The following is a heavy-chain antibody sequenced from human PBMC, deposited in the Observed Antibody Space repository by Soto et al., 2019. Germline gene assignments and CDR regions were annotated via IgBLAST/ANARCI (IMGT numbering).Heavy chain of an antibody. CDR2: IKSKTDGGTP. Sequence: WMSWVRQAPGKGLEWVGRIKSKTDGGTPDYAAPVIGRFIISRDDSKNTLYLQMNSLKTEDTAVYYCKGDSYYDFWSGYSSWFDPWGQGTLVTVSS. CDR1: W. D-gene: IGHD3-3*01. CDR3: KGDSYYDFWSGYSSWFDP. V-gene: IGHV3-15*01. J-gene: IGHJ5*02.